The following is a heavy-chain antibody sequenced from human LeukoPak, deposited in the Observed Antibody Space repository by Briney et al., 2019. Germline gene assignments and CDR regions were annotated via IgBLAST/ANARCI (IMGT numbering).Heavy chain of an antibody. D-gene: IGHD3-22*01. Sequence: PSETLSLTCTVSGGSISSGSYYWSWIRQPAGKGLEWIGRIYTSGSTNYNPSLKSRVTISVDTSKNQFSLKLSSVTAADTAVYYCARDSSGLSRVGVDYWGQGTLVTVSS. V-gene: IGHV4-61*02. CDR3: ARDSSGLSRVGVDY. CDR1: GGSISSGSYY. CDR2: IYTSGST. J-gene: IGHJ4*02.